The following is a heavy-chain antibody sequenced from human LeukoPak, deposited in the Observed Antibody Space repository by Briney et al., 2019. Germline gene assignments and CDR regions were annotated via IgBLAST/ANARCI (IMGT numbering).Heavy chain of an antibody. J-gene: IGHJ5*02. Sequence: SQTLSLTCTVSGGSISSGSYYWSWIRQPAGKGLEWIGRIYTSGSTNYNPSLKSRVTISVDTSKNQFSLKLSSVTAADTAVYYCARYSGSYNWFDPWGQGTLVTVSS. CDR1: GGSISSGSYY. CDR3: ARYSGSYNWFDP. V-gene: IGHV4-61*02. CDR2: IYTSGST. D-gene: IGHD1-26*01.